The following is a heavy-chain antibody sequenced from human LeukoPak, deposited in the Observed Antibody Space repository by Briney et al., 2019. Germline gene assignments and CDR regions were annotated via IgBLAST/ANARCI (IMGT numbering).Heavy chain of an antibody. J-gene: IGHJ5*02. D-gene: IGHD3/OR15-3a*01. Sequence: NPSETLSLTCTVSGGSISSYYWSWIRKPPGKGLEWIGYIYYSGSTNYNPSLKRRVTISVDTSKNQFSLKLSSVTAADTAVYYCARDFWTRFDPWGQGTLVTVSS. V-gene: IGHV4-59*01. CDR1: GGSISSYY. CDR3: ARDFWTRFDP. CDR2: IYYSGST.